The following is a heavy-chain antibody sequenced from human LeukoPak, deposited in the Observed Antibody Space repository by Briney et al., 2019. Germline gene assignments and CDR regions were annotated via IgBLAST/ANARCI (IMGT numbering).Heavy chain of an antibody. Sequence: SETLSLTCTVSGGSISSGSYYWSWIRQPAGKGLEWIGRIYTSGSTNYNPSLKSRVTISVDTSKNQFSLKLSSVTAADTAVYYCARDKDDYWGQGTLVTVSS. J-gene: IGHJ4*02. CDR1: GGSISSGSYY. CDR2: IYTSGST. V-gene: IGHV4-61*02. CDR3: ARDKDDY.